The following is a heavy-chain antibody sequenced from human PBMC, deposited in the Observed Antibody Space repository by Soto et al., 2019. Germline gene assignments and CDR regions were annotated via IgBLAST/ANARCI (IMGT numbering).Heavy chain of an antibody. J-gene: IGHJ6*02. V-gene: IGHV1-69*13. CDR1: GGTFSSYA. CDR2: SIHIFGKA. CDR3: ASDDFPTYSSSSVGEYYYYGMDX. D-gene: IGHD6-6*01. Sequence: SLKVSCKASGGTFSSYAISWVRQAPGQGLEWRGVSIHIFGKANYAQKFQGRVTITAEESTSTAYMELSSLRSEDTAVHYCASDDFPTYSSSSVGEYYYYGMDXWGQGTTVTVS.